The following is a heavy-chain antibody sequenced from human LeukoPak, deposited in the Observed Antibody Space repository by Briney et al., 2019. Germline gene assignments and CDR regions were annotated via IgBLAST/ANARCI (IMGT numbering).Heavy chain of an antibody. CDR1: GFTFSSYA. Sequence: GGSLRLSCAASGFTFSSYAMHWVRQAPGKGLEWVAVISYDGSNNYYADSVKGRFTISRDNSKNTLYLQMNSLRAEDTAVYYCAGSSTSCYLSCYYYGMDVWGQGTTVTVSS. CDR2: ISYDGSNN. V-gene: IGHV3-30-3*01. D-gene: IGHD2-2*01. CDR3: AGSSTSCYLSCYYYGMDV. J-gene: IGHJ6*02.